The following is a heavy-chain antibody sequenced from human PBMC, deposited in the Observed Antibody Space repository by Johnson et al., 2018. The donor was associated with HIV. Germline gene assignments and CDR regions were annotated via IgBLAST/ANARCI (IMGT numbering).Heavy chain of an antibody. Sequence: VQLVESGGGVVQPGRSLRLSCAASGFTFSSYGMHWVRQAPGKGLEWVAVIWYDGSNKYYADSVKGRFTISRDNSKNTLYLQMNSLRTEDTAVYYCAKDRGELLSPDAVDIWCQGTMVTVSS. D-gene: IGHD1-26*01. CDR1: GFTFSSYG. CDR3: AKDRGELLSPDAVDI. V-gene: IGHV3-33*06. J-gene: IGHJ3*02. CDR2: IWYDGSNK.